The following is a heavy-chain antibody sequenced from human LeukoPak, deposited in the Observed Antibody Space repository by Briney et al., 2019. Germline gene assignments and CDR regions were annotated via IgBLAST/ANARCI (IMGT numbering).Heavy chain of an antibody. V-gene: IGHV3-11*01. CDR2: ISSSGSTI. J-gene: IGHJ4*02. Sequence: GGSLRLSCAASGFTFSDYYMSWLRQAPGKGLEWVSYISSSGSTIYYADSVKGRFTISRDNAKNSLYLQMNSLRAKDTAVYYCARDAHYGSGSYFLGGFDYWGQGTLVTVSS. CDR3: ARDAHYGSGSYFLGGFDY. D-gene: IGHD3-10*01. CDR1: GFTFSDYY.